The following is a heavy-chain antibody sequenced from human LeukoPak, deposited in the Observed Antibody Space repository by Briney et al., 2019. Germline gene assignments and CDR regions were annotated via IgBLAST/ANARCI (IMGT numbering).Heavy chain of an antibody. CDR2: ISYDGSNK. J-gene: IGHJ3*02. CDR3: VGEGNSPI. D-gene: IGHD4-23*01. CDR1: GFTFSSHW. V-gene: IGHV3-30-3*01. Sequence: PGGSLRLSCAASGFTFSSHWLHWVRQAPGKGLEWVAVISYDGSNKYYADSVKGRFTISRDNSKNTLYLQMNSLRAEDTAVYYCVGEGNSPIWGQGTMVTVSS.